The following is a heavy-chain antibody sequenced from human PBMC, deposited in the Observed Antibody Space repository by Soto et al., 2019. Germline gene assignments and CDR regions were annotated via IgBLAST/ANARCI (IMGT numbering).Heavy chain of an antibody. D-gene: IGHD3-10*01. J-gene: IGHJ4*02. CDR3: GVDGYNSGGLTN. CDR1: GGTFSSYA. Sequence: SVKVSCKASGGTFSSYAISWVRQAPGQGLEWMGGIIPIFGTANYAQKFQGRVTITADKSTSTAYMELSSLRSEDTAVYYCGVDGYNSGGLTNWGQGTLVTVSS. V-gene: IGHV1-69*06. CDR2: IIPIFGTA.